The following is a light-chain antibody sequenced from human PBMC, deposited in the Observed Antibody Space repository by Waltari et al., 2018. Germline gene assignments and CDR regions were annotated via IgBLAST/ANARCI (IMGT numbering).Light chain of an antibody. CDR1: SSDIGKFNH. CDR2: EDD. V-gene: IGLV2-23*01. Sequence: QSALTQPASVSGTPGQSITISCTGTSSDIGKFNHVSWYQQHPGKAPKLIIFEDDKRPFGVSSRFSASKSGNTASLIIAGLQVDDEADYFCCSYAGDVTYVFGAGTKVTVL. J-gene: IGLJ1*01. CDR3: CSYAGDVTYV.